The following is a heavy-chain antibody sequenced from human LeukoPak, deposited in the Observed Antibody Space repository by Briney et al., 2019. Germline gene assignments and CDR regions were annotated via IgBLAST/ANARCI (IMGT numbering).Heavy chain of an antibody. CDR2: IYYSGST. J-gene: IGHJ4*02. CDR3: AIEEGVVAATAL. V-gene: IGHV4-39*02. CDR1: GGSISSSSYY. Sequence: NPSETLSLTCTVSGGSISSSSYYWGWIRQPPGKALEWIGSIYYSGSTYYNPSLKSRVTISVDRSKNQFSLKLSSVTPAHTAVYYCAIEEGVVAATALWGQGTLVTVSS. D-gene: IGHD2-15*01.